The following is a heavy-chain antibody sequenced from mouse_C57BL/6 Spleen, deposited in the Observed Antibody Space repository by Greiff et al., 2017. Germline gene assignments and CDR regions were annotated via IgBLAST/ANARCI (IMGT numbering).Heavy chain of an antibody. CDR2: IYPGSGST. V-gene: IGHV1-55*01. J-gene: IGHJ4*01. Sequence: QVQLQQPGAELVKPGASVKMSCKASGYTFTSYWITWVKQRPGQGLEWIGDIYPGSGSTNYNEKFQSKATLTVDTSSSTAYMQLSSLTSEDSAVYYCARSRDGYYKGYAMDYWGQGTSVTVSS. D-gene: IGHD2-3*01. CDR3: ARSRDGYYKGYAMDY. CDR1: GYTFTSYW.